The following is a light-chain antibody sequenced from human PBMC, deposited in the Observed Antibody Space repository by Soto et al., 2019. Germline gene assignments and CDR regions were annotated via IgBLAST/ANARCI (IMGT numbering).Light chain of an antibody. CDR3: QQYNSLWT. Sequence: IVMTQSPATLSMSPGERATLSCRASQSLNRDLAWYQQKPGQSPRLLIFGASIRATGIPARFSGSGSGTEFTLTIGSLQSEDCATYYCQQYNSLWTFGQGTKVVIK. CDR1: QSLNRD. CDR2: GAS. J-gene: IGKJ1*01. V-gene: IGKV3-15*01.